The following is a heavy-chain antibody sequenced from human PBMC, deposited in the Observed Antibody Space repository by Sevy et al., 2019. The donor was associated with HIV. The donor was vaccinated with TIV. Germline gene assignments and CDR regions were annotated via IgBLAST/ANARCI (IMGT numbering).Heavy chain of an antibody. J-gene: IGHJ6*02. CDR1: GFNFDDYA. CDR2: SSWNSGSI. V-gene: IGHV3-9*03. CDR3: AKGLGLYYYYAMDV. Sequence: GGSLRLSCAASGFNFDDYAMHWVRQAPGKGLEWVSGSSWNSGSIGYADSVKGRFTISRDNAKKSLFLQMNSLRTEDMAVYYCAKGLGLYYYYAMDVWGQGTTVTVSS.